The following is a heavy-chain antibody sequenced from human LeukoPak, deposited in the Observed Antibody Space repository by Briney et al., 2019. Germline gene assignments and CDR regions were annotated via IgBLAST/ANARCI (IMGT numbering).Heavy chain of an antibody. CDR3: ARDRGCSGGSCTGYYYYYYGMDV. Sequence: GGSLRLSCAASGFTFSSYSMNWVRQAPGKGLEWVSYISSSSSYIYYADSVKGRFTISRDNAKNSLYLQMNSLRAEDTAVYYCARDRGCSGGSCTGYYYYYYGMDVWGQGTTVTVSS. CDR1: GFTFSSYS. D-gene: IGHD2-15*01. CDR2: ISSSSSYI. J-gene: IGHJ6*02. V-gene: IGHV3-21*05.